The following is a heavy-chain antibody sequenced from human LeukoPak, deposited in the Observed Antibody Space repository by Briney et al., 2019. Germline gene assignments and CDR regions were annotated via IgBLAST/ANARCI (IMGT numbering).Heavy chain of an antibody. Sequence: SETLSLTCTVSGGSISSGSYYWSWIRQPAGKGLEWIGRIYTSGSTNYNPSLKSRVTISVDTSKNQFSLKLSSVTAADTAVYYCARAGTNYYGSGSYYYYYYMDVWGKGTTVTVSS. J-gene: IGHJ6*03. CDR2: IYTSGST. CDR1: GGSISSGSYY. CDR3: ARAGTNYYGSGSYYYYYYMDV. V-gene: IGHV4-61*02. D-gene: IGHD3-10*01.